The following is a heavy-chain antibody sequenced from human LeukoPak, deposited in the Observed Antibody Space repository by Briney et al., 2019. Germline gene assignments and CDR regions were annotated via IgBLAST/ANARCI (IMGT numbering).Heavy chain of an antibody. CDR1: GFTFSKYW. CDR2: IKSDGSST. CDR3: ARNLRISTTEVDY. Sequence: GGSLRLSCAASGFTFSKYWMHWVRQAPGKGLVWVSRIKSDGSSTGYADSVKGRFTISRDNAKNTLYLQMNSLRAEDTAVYYCARNLRISTTEVDYWGQGTLVTVSS. V-gene: IGHV3-74*01. D-gene: IGHD2-2*01. J-gene: IGHJ4*02.